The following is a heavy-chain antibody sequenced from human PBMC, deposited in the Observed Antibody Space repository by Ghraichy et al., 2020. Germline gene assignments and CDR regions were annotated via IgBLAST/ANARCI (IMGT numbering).Heavy chain of an antibody. CDR2: ITSSSRFT. J-gene: IGHJ6*02. CDR3: ARGSTVVRFYYYDGMDV. V-gene: IGHV3-48*02. CDR1: GFTFGSYS. D-gene: IGHD4-23*01. Sequence: LSLTCVGSGFTFGSYSMNWVRQSPGKGLEWVSYITSSSRFTSYADSVKGRFTISRDNAQNSLSLQMNSLTDEDTAVYYCARGSTVVRFYYYDGMDVWGQGTTVTVSS.